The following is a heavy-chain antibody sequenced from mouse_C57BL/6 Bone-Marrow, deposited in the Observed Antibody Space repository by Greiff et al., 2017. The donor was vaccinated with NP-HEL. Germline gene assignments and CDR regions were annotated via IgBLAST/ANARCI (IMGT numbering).Heavy chain of an antibody. CDR1: GYSFTGYY. CDR3: ARRGIYYGNYYAMDY. D-gene: IGHD2-1*01. Sequence: QQSGPELVKPGASVKISCKASGYSFTGYYMNWVKQSPEKSLEWIGEINPSTGGTTYNQKFKAKATLTVDKSSSTAYMQLKSLTSEDSAVYYCARRGIYYGNYYAMDYWGQGTSVTVSS. V-gene: IGHV1-42*01. CDR2: INPSTGGT. J-gene: IGHJ4*01.